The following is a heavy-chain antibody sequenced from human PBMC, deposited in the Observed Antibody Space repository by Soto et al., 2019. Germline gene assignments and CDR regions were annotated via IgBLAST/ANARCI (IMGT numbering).Heavy chain of an antibody. D-gene: IGHD6-13*01. V-gene: IGHV3-23*01. Sequence: PGGSLRLSCETSGFTFSNCVMTWVRQAPGKGLEWVSVITKSGDTDYADSVKGRFTISRDNSKSTVYLQMNSLRAEDTAVYYCAKGLHSGRWYAADWGQGTLVTVSS. CDR1: GFTFSNCV. CDR3: AKGLHSGRWYAAD. CDR2: ITKSGDT. J-gene: IGHJ4*02.